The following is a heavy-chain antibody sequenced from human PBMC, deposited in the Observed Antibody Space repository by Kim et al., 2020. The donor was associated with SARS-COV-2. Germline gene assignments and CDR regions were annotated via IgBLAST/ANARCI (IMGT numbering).Heavy chain of an antibody. V-gene: IGHV7-4-1*02. Sequence: ASVKVSCKASGYTFTSYAMNWVRQAPGQGLEWMGWINTNTGNPTYAQGFTGRFVFSLDTSVSTAYLQISSLKAEDTAVYYCARGEGNYDFWSGYYFGGRSHYYNYMDVWGKGPTVTVSS. CDR2: INTNTGNP. CDR3: ARGEGNYDFWSGYYFGGRSHYYNYMDV. D-gene: IGHD3-3*01. CDR1: GYTFTSYA. J-gene: IGHJ6*03.